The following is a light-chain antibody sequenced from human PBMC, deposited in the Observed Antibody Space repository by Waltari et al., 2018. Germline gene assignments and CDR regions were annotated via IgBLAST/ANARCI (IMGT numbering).Light chain of an antibody. V-gene: IGLV1-44*01. CDR1: SSNIGTYG. Sequence: QSVLTQPPSASWTPGQRVTISCSGCSSNIGTYGVNWYQQLPGTAPKLLISGHDQRPSGVPDRFSASKSGTSASLAISGLQFEDEAEYYCATWDNSLDAVVFGGGTKLTVL. CDR2: GHD. J-gene: IGLJ2*01. CDR3: ATWDNSLDAVV.